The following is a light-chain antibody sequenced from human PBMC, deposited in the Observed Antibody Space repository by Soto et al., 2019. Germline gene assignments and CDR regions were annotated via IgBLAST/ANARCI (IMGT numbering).Light chain of an antibody. V-gene: IGKV3-20*01. CDR3: QQYDNSPIT. Sequence: GXXXXXPGXRATLSCRXSQSVNGRYLAWYQQKPAQAPRLLIYDTSSRATGIPDRFSGSGSGTDFTLTISGLEPEDFAVYYCQQYDNSPITFGQGTRLDIK. CDR1: QSVNGRY. J-gene: IGKJ5*01. CDR2: DTS.